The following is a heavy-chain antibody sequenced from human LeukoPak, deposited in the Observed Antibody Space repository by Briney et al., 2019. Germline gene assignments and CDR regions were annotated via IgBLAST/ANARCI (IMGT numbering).Heavy chain of an antibody. CDR3: ARDAPYYYGSGSYYYDY. CDR1: GFTVSINY. V-gene: IGHV3-66*01. Sequence: GGSLRLSSAASGFTVSINYMSWVRQAPGKGLEWVSVIYSGGSTYYADSVKGRFTISRDNSKNTLYLQMNSLRAEDTAVYYCARDAPYYYGSGSYYYDYWGQGTLVTVSS. J-gene: IGHJ4*02. D-gene: IGHD3-10*01. CDR2: IYSGGST.